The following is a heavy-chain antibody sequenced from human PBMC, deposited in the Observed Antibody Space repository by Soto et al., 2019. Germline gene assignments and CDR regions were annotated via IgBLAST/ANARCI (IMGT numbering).Heavy chain of an antibody. CDR2: ISLRHHST. CDR3: ARELYSCGAECPYCMGY. Sequence: YFIHWVRQAPGQALEWMGIISLRHHSTSYAQKFQDRLSVTRDPSSTTIYMELSSLRSEDTAVYYCARELYSCGAECPYCMGYWGKG. CDR1: YF. J-gene: IGHJ4*02. V-gene: IGHV1-46*01. D-gene: IGHD2-21*01.